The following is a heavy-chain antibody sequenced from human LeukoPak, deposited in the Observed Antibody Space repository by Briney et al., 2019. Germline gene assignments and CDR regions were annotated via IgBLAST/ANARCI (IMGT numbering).Heavy chain of an antibody. CDR2: ISSSSSYI. V-gene: IGHV3-21*01. D-gene: IGHD5-18*01. Sequence: PGGSLRLSCAASGFTFSSYSMNCVRQAPGKGLEWVSSISSSSSYIYYADSVKGRFTISRDNSKNTLYLQMNSLRAEDPAVYYCATRGYSYALYYYYYYMDVWGKGTTVTISS. CDR1: GFTFSSYS. CDR3: ATRGYSYALYYYYYYMDV. J-gene: IGHJ6*03.